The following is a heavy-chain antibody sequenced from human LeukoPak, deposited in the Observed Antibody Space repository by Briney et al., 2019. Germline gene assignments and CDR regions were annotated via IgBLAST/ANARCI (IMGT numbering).Heavy chain of an antibody. D-gene: IGHD2-2*01. J-gene: IGHJ4*02. CDR1: GFIFKKYW. Sequence: GGSLRLSCAASGFIFKKYWMNWVRQVPGKGLECLANIKEDGSETYYADSVKGRFTISRDNPKNLLFLQINSLRVEDTAVYYCARVVVVPAATFDYWGQGTLVTVSS. CDR3: ARVVVVPAATFDY. CDR2: IKEDGSET. V-gene: IGHV3-7*01.